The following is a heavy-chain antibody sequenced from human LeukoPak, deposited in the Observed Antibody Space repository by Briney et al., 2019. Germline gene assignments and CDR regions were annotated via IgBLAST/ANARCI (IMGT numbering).Heavy chain of an antibody. J-gene: IGHJ3*02. D-gene: IGHD6-13*01. CDR1: GFSFSYYT. CDR2: ISGSGGST. V-gene: IGHV3-23*01. CDR3: AKGLIYSNRVMNDAFDI. Sequence: GGSLRLSCAASGFSFSYYTMNWVRQAPGKGPQWVSAISGSGGSTNYADSVKGRFTISRDNSKNTLYLQMNSLRAEDTAVYYCAKGLIYSNRVMNDAFDIWGQGTMVTVSS.